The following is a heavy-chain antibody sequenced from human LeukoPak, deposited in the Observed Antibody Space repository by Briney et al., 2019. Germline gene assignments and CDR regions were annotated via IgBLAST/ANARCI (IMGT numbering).Heavy chain of an antibody. CDR2: INPKRGVT. CDR3: ARERNYGDYGNAFDV. J-gene: IGHJ3*01. D-gene: IGHD4-17*01. CDR1: GYIFTDYY. Sequence: ASVKVSCKASGYIFTDYYMHWGRQAPGQGLEWMGWINPKRGVTTYAQKFQGRVTMSRDTSITTAYMELTRLRSDDTTIYYCARERNYGDYGNAFDVWGQGTKVTVSS. V-gene: IGHV1-2*02.